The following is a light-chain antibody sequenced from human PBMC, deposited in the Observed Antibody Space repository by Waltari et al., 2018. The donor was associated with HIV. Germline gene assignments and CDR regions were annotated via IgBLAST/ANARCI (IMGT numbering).Light chain of an antibody. J-gene: IGKJ4*01. CDR3: QQYGTSPLT. CDR1: QSVSNNY. Sequence: ELVLTQSPGTLSLSPGERATLPCRASQSVSNNYLAWYQQKPGQAPRLLIYGASSRATGSPDRFSGSGSGTDFTLTISRLEPEDFAVYYCQQYGTSPLTFGGGTNVDMK. V-gene: IGKV3-20*01. CDR2: GAS.